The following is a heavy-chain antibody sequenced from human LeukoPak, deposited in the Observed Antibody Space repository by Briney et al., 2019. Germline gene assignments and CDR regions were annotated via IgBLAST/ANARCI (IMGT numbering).Heavy chain of an antibody. CDR2: IIPIFGTA. J-gene: IGHJ4*02. D-gene: IGHD3-22*01. Sequence: GASVKVSCKASGGTFSSYAISWVRQAPGQGLEWMGGIIPIFGTANYAQKFQGRVTITADESTSTAYMELSSLRSEDTAVYYCARDRSYYDSSGYYLRGHFDYWGQGTLVTVSS. CDR3: ARDRSYYDSSGYYLRGHFDY. V-gene: IGHV1-69*13. CDR1: GGTFSSYA.